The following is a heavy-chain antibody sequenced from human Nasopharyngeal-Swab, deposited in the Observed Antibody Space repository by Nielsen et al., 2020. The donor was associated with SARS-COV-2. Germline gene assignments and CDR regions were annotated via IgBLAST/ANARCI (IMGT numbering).Heavy chain of an antibody. D-gene: IGHD3-22*01. V-gene: IGHV3-74*01. Sequence: WIRQPPGKGLVWVSRINSDGSSTSYADSVKGRFTISRDNAKNTLYLQMNSLRAEDTAVYYCARDVGDYYDSSGTFDYWGQGTPVPSPQ. CDR3: ARDVGDYYDSSGTFDY. CDR2: INSDGSST. J-gene: IGHJ4*02.